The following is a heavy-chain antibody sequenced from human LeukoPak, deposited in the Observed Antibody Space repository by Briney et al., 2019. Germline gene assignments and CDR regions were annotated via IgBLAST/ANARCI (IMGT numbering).Heavy chain of an antibody. Sequence: SETLPLTCAVYGGSFSGYYWGWIRQPPGKGLEWIGEINHSGSTNYNPSLKSRVTISVDTSKNQFSLKLSSVTAADTAVYYCARGPGVAAAGPFDYWGQGTLVTVSS. V-gene: IGHV4-34*01. CDR3: ARGPGVAAAGPFDY. CDR2: INHSGST. D-gene: IGHD6-13*01. CDR1: GGSFSGYY. J-gene: IGHJ4*02.